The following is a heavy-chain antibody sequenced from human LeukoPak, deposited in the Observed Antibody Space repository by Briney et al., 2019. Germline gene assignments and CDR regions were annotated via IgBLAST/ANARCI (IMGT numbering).Heavy chain of an antibody. CDR2: ISGSGGST. Sequence: HGGSLRLSCAASGFTFSSYAMSWVRQAPGKGLEWVSAISGSGGSTCYADSVKGRFTISRDNSKNTLYLQMNSLRAEDTAVYYCAKGGDIVVVPAAGYYYYGMDVWGQGTTVTVSS. J-gene: IGHJ6*02. D-gene: IGHD2-2*01. V-gene: IGHV3-23*01. CDR3: AKGGDIVVVPAAGYYYYGMDV. CDR1: GFTFSSYA.